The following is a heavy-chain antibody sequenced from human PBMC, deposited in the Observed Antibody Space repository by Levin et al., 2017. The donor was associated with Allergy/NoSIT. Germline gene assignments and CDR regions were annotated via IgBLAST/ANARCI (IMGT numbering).Heavy chain of an antibody. Sequence: SETLSLTCTVSGGSISSSSYYWGWIRQPPGKGLEWIGSIYYSGSTYYNPSLKSRVTISVDTSKNQFSLKLSSVTAADTAVYYCARGGTTVTTYIDPWGQGTLVTVSS. CDR2: IYYSGST. CDR3: ARGGTTVTTYIDP. J-gene: IGHJ5*02. CDR1: GGSISSSSYY. V-gene: IGHV4-39*01. D-gene: IGHD4-17*01.